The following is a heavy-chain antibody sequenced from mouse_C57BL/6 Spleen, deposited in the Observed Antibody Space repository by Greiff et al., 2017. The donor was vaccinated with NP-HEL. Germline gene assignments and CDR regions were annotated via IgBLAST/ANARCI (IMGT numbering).Heavy chain of an antibody. CDR2: IDPGAGGT. V-gene: IGHV14-1*01. CDR1: GFNIKDYY. J-gene: IGHJ2*01. Sequence: EVQLQQSGAELVRPGASVKLSCKASGFNIKDYYMHWVKQRPEQGLEWIGRIDPGAGGTEYAPKFQGKATMTVDTSSNTAYLQLSSLTSEDTAVYYGTTTGHYDGSSYDYFDYWGQGTTLTVSS. CDR3: TTTGHYDGSSYDYFDY. D-gene: IGHD1-1*01.